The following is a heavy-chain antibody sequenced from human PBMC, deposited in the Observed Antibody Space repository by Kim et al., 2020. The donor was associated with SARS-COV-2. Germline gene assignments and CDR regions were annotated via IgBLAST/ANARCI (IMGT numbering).Heavy chain of an antibody. V-gene: IGHV1-18*01. D-gene: IGHD1-1*01. CDR2: ISAYNGNT. Sequence: ASVKVSCKTSGYSFSDYAINWVRRAPGQGLESLGWISAYNGNTFYAPRVQGRVTMTTDTSTNTAYLELNTLTSDDTALYYCARMEDNWGGPYYLDFWGQG. J-gene: IGHJ4*02. CDR3: ARMEDNWGGPYYLDF. CDR1: GYSFSDYA.